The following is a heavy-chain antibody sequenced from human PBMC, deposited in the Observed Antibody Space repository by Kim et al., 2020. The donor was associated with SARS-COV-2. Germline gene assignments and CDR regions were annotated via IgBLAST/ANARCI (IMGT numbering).Heavy chain of an antibody. CDR2: INPNSGGT. D-gene: IGHD3-22*01. CDR1: GYTFTGYY. V-gene: IGHV1-2*04. J-gene: IGHJ4*02. CDR3: SRAQQWLPITMTLEYYFDY. Sequence: ASVKVSCKASGYTFTGYYMHWVRQAPGQGLEWMGWINPNSGGTNYAQKFQGWVTMTRDTSISTAYMELSRLRSDGTAVYYCSRAQQWLPITMTLEYYFDYWGQGTLVTVSS.